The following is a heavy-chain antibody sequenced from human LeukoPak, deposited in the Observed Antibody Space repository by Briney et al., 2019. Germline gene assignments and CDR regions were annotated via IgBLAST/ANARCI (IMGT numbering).Heavy chain of an antibody. Sequence: PSETLSLTCTVSGGSISSYYWSWIRQPPGKGLEWIGYIYYSGSTNYNPSLKSRVTTSVDTSKNQFSLKLSSVTAADTAVYYCARGKSYYDSSGYYWPGFDYWGQGILVTVSS. CDR1: GGSISSYY. D-gene: IGHD3-22*01. V-gene: IGHV4-59*01. J-gene: IGHJ4*02. CDR3: ARGKSYYDSSGYYWPGFDY. CDR2: IYYSGST.